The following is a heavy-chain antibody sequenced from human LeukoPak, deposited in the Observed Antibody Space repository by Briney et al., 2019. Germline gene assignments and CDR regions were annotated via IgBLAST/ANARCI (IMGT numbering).Heavy chain of an antibody. D-gene: IGHD3-3*01. CDR1: GFTFISYA. V-gene: IGHV3-23*01. Sequence: GGSLRLSCAASGFTFISYAMSWVRQAPGKGLDWVSAISGSGGSTYYADSVKGRFTISRDNSKNTLYLQMNSLRAEDTAVYYCARAYDDFWSGYNNYWGQGTLVTVSS. CDR3: ARAYDDFWSGYNNY. J-gene: IGHJ4*02. CDR2: ISGSGGST.